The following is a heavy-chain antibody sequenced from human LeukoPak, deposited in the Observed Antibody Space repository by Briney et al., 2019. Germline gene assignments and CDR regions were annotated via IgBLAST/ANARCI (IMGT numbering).Heavy chain of an antibody. CDR1: GFSFSDYS. CDR2: IRGSGTTI. J-gene: IGHJ4*02. Sequence: GGSLRLSCAASGFSFSDYSMTWVRQAPGKGLDWVAYIRGSGTTIYYADSVKGRFTISRDNAKNSLYLQMSSLRAEDTAVYYCTRRGYSSGDDYWGQGSLVTVSS. CDR3: TRRGYSSGDDY. V-gene: IGHV3-48*01. D-gene: IGHD4-23*01.